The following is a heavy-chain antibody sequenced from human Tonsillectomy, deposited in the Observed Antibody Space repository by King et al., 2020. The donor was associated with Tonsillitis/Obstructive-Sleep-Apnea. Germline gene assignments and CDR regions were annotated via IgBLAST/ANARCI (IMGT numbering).Heavy chain of an antibody. CDR3: ARGLNRYYDFWSGYHA. CDR2: ISSSGSTI. V-gene: IGHV3-48*03. J-gene: IGHJ4*02. D-gene: IGHD3-3*01. CDR1: GFTFSSYE. Sequence: VQLVESGGGLVQPGGSLRLSCAASGFTFSSYEMNWVRPAPGKGLEWVSYISSSGSTIYYADSVKGRFTISRDNAKNSLYLQMSSLRAEDTAVYYCARGLNRYYDFWSGYHAWGQGTLVVVSA.